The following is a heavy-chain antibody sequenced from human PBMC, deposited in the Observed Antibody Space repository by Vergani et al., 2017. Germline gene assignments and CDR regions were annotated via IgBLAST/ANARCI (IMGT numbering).Heavy chain of an antibody. Sequence: QVQLQQWGAGLLKPSETLSLTCTVSGGSISSYYWSWIRQPPGKGLEWIGYIYYSGSTNYNPSLKSRVTISVDTSKNQFSLKLSSVTAADTAVYYCARVGLHDYGDYGNWFDPWGQGTLVTVSS. CDR3: ARVGLHDYGDYGNWFDP. CDR2: IYYSGST. CDR1: GGSISSYY. V-gene: IGHV4-59*01. J-gene: IGHJ5*02. D-gene: IGHD4-17*01.